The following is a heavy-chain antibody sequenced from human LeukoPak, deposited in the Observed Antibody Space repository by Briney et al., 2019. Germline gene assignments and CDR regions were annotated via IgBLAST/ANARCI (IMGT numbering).Heavy chain of an antibody. Sequence: GESLKISCQASGYTFTRNWIGWVRRMPGKGLEWMGIIFPADSDTRYSPSFQGQVTISADKSINTAYLQWSSLKASDTAMYYCASSVAGAGPDAFDIWGQGTMVTVSS. CDR1: GYTFTRNW. CDR3: ASSVAGAGPDAFDI. D-gene: IGHD6-19*01. J-gene: IGHJ3*02. V-gene: IGHV5-51*01. CDR2: IFPADSDT.